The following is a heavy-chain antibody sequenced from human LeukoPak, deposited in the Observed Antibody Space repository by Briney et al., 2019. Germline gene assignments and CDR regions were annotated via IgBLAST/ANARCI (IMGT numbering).Heavy chain of an antibody. CDR3: ARGPIAVAAD. CDR2: ISSSSSTI. CDR1: GFTFSSYS. V-gene: IGHV3-48*01. J-gene: IGHJ4*02. Sequence: PGGSLRLSCAASGFTFSSYSMNWVRQAPGKGLEWVSYISSSSSTIYYADSVKGRFTISRDNAKNSLYLQMNSLRAEDTAVYYCARGPIAVAADGGQGTLVTVSS. D-gene: IGHD6-19*01.